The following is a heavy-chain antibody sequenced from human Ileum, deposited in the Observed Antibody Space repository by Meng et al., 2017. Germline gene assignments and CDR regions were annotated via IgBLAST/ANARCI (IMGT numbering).Heavy chain of an antibody. CDR2: AGT. D-gene: IGHD7-27*01. Sequence: VQLWGAGPGLVRPSGTLSLICTVSGGSVSTSDYQWGWIRQPPGKGLEWIGYAGTNYNPSLKSRVTISVDTSKRQFSLKLTSVTAADTAVYYCARDHWGSLDYWGQGILVTVSS. CDR3: ARDHWGSLDY. J-gene: IGHJ4*02. CDR1: GGSVSTSDYQ. V-gene: IGHV4-61*08.